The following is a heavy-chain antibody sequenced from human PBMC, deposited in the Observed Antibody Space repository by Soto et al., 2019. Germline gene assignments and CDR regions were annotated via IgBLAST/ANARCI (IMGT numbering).Heavy chain of an antibody. V-gene: IGHV3-33*01. CDR3: AGDRGATGPESSFDI. J-gene: IGHJ3*02. D-gene: IGHD1-26*01. CDR2: IWYDGSNK. Sequence: QVQLVESGGGVVQPGRSLRLSCAASGFTFSSYGMHWVRQAPGKGLEWVAVIWYDGSNKYYADSVKGRFTISRDNSKNTLDRQMNGLRAEDTAVYDWAGDRGATGPESSFDIWGQGTMVTVSS. CDR1: GFTFSSYG.